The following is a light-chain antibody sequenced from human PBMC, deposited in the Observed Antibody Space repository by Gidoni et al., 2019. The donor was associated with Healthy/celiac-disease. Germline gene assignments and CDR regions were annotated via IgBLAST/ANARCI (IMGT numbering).Light chain of an antibody. Sequence: DIQMTQSPSSLSASVGDRVTITCRASQKISRFLSWYQQKPGKAPKLLIYAASSLQSGVSSRFSGSGSETDFTLTISSLQPGDFAAYYCQQSYTTPWTFGQXTKVEIK. CDR2: AAS. V-gene: IGKV1-39*01. CDR3: QQSYTTPWT. CDR1: QKISRF. J-gene: IGKJ1*01.